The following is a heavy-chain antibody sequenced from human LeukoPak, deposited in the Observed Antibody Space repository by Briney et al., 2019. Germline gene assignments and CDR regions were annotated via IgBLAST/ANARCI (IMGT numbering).Heavy chain of an antibody. D-gene: IGHD2-2*01. CDR2: IIPIFGTA. CDR1: GGTFSSYA. J-gene: IGHJ6*03. V-gene: IGHV1-69*01. Sequence: SVKVSCKASGGTFSSYATSWVRQAPGQGLEWMGGIIPIFGTANYAQKFQGRVTITADESTSTAYMELSSLRSEDTAVCYCARLSDCSSTSCPYYYYMDVWGKGTTVTVSS. CDR3: ARLSDCSSTSCPYYYYMDV.